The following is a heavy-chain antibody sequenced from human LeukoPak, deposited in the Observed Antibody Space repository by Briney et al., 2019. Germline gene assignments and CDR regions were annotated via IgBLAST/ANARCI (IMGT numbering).Heavy chain of an antibody. CDR2: IYYSGST. Sequence: PSETLPLTCTVSGGSISSYYWSWIRQPPGKGLEWIGYIYYSGSTNYNPSLKSRVTISVDTSKNQFSLKLSSVTAADTAVYYCARDRGGAVGATFYYYGMDVWGQGTTVTVSS. CDR1: GGSISSYY. D-gene: IGHD1-26*01. V-gene: IGHV4-59*01. CDR3: ARDRGGAVGATFYYYGMDV. J-gene: IGHJ6*02.